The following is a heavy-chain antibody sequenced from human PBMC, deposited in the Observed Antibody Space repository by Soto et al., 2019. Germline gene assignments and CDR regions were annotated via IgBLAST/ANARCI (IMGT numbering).Heavy chain of an antibody. CDR3: TVWGSGNDFGAA. J-gene: IGHJ4*02. D-gene: IGHD3-10*01. V-gene: IGHV3-72*01. CDR1: RFTFSDHY. Sequence: EVQLVESGGGLVQPGGSLRLYCAASRFTFSDHYMDWVRQAPGKGLEWVGRSKNKADSYTTEYAASVKGRFTISRDGSKNSLFLQMNSLKTEDTAVYYCTVWGSGNDFGAAWGQGILVTVSS. CDR2: SKNKADSYTT.